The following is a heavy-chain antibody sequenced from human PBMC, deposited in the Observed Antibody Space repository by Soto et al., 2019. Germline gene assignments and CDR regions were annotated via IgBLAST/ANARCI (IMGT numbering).Heavy chain of an antibody. CDR3: ARHIAVPRTRGFAY. D-gene: IGHD6-19*01. CDR1: GGSITTNW. J-gene: IGHJ4*02. V-gene: IGHV4-4*02. Sequence: QVHLQESGPGLVKPSGTLSLTCAVSGGSITTNWWSWVRQPPGKGLEWIGEIYHSGTTNYNPSLRGRVTISVDKSNNPSSLNLNSVTAAASAIYYCARHIAVPRTRGFAYWGQGNLVTVSS. CDR2: IYHSGTT.